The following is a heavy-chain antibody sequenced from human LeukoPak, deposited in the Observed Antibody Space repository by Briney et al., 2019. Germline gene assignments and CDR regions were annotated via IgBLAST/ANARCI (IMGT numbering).Heavy chain of an antibody. V-gene: IGHV1-69*04. Sequence: SVKVSCKASGGTFSSYAISWVRQAPGQGLEWMGRIIPILGIANYAQKFQGRVTITADKSTSTAYMELSSLRSEDTAVYYCARGLRYFDWSADYWGQGTLVTVSS. J-gene: IGHJ4*02. CDR2: IIPILGIA. CDR3: ARGLRYFDWSADY. CDR1: GGTFSSYA. D-gene: IGHD3-9*01.